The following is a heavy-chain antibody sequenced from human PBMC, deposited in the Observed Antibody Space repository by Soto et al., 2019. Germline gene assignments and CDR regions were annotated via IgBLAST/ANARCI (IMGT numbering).Heavy chain of an antibody. CDR2: ISAYTGNT. CDR1: GYTFTSYG. D-gene: IGHD3-9*01. CDR3: VRGDYGTAGYPFPYFDD. J-gene: IGHJ4*02. V-gene: IGHV1-18*01. Sequence: ASVKVSCKASGYTFTSYGISWVRQAPGQVLEWMGLISAYTGNTNYAQRLQGRVTMTNDTSTSTAYMALRSLRSDDTAVYYCVRGDYGTAGYPFPYFDDWGQGTLVTGSS.